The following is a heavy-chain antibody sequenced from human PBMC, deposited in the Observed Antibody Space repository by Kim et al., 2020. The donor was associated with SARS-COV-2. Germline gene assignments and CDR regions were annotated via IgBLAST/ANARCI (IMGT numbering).Heavy chain of an antibody. J-gene: IGHJ4*02. CDR1: GFTFSNYA. CDR3: VTRNYYNSGSYYEGAPFDV. D-gene: IGHD3-10*01. CDR2: ISSDGGST. V-gene: IGHV3-64*05. Sequence: GGSLRLSCSASGFTFSNYAMHWVRQAPGKGLEYVSAISSDGGSTYYADSVKGRFTISRDNSKNMLYVQMSSLRVEDMAIYYCVTRNYYNSGSYYEGAPFDVWGQGALFTVSS.